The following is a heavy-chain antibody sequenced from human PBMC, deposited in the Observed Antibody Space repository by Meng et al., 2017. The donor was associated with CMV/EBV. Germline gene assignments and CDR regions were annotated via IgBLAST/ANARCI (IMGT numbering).Heavy chain of an antibody. Sequence: GESLKISCAASGFTFSSYDMHWVRQAPGKGLEWVAYIRYDGSNKYYADSVKGRFTISRDNSKNTLYLQMNSLRAEDTAVYYSAKDLGVVWGQGTTVTVSS. V-gene: IGHV3-30*02. J-gene: IGHJ6*02. CDR3: AKDLGVV. CDR1: GFTFSSYD. CDR2: IRYDGSNK. D-gene: IGHD2-8*01.